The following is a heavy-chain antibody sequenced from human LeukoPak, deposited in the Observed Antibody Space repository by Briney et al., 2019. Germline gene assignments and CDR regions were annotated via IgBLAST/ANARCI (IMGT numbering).Heavy chain of an antibody. CDR1: GYTFTSDG. V-gene: IGHV1-18*01. CDR3: ARDRGYSGYDYYYYGMDV. D-gene: IGHD5-12*01. CDR2: ISAYNGNT. Sequence: GASVKVSCKASGYTFTSDGISWVRQAPGQGLEWMGWISAYNGNTNYAQKLQGRVTMTTDTSTSTAYMELRSLRSDDTAVYYCARDRGYSGYDYYYYGMDVWGQGTTVTVSS. J-gene: IGHJ6*02.